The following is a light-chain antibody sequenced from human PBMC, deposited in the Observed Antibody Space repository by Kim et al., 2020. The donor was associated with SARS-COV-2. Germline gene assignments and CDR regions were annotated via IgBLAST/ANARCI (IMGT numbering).Light chain of an antibody. CDR2: AAS. CDR3: QKYNSAPRT. CDR1: QGISNY. J-gene: IGKJ1*01. V-gene: IGKV1-27*01. Sequence: ASVGDRVTITCRASQGISNYVAWYQQKPGKVPKLLIYAASTLQSGVPSRFSGSGSGTDFTLTISSLQPEDVANYYCQKYNSAPRTFGQGTKVDIK.